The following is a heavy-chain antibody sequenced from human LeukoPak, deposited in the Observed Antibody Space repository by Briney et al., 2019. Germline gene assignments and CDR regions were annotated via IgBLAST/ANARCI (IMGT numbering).Heavy chain of an antibody. CDR2: IYHSGST. D-gene: IGHD3-10*01. CDR1: GYSISSGYY. CDR3: ASTVWFGESLEVYFDY. J-gene: IGHJ4*02. Sequence: SETLSLTCTVSGYSISSGYYWGWIRQPPGKGLEWIGSIYHSGSTYYNPSLKSRVTISVDTSKNQFSLKLSSVTAADTAVYYCASTVWFGESLEVYFDYWGQGTLVTVSS. V-gene: IGHV4-38-2*02.